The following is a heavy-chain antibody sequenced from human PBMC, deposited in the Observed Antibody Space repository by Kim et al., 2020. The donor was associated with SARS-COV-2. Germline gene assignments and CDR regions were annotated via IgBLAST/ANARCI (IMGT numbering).Heavy chain of an antibody. D-gene: IGHD3-16*01. CDR3: GSVRLGDKTCYFDY. Sequence: SETLSLTSTVPGASVSSGRFYWSWHRQPPGKGLEWIGYVYYSRSTNYNPSLKSQVTLTEDTPKNQFSRKLSPVTAADTAVNYCGSVRLGDKTCYFDYWG. V-gene: IGHV4-61*01. CDR1: GASVSSGRFY. J-gene: IGHJ4*03. CDR2: VYYSRST.